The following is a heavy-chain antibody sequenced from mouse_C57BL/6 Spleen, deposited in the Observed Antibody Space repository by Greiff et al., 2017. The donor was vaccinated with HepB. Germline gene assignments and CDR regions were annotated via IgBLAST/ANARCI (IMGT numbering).Heavy chain of an antibody. CDR3: AHYGSTWFAY. J-gene: IGHJ3*01. V-gene: IGHV1-19*01. Sequence: EVQLQQSGPVLVKPGASVKMTCKASGYTFTDYYMNWVKQSHGKSLEWIGVINPCNGGTSYNQKFKGKATLTVDKSSSTAYMELNSLTSEDSAVYYCAHYGSTWFAYWGQGTLVTVSA. CDR1: GYTFTDYY. CDR2: INPCNGGT. D-gene: IGHD1-1*01.